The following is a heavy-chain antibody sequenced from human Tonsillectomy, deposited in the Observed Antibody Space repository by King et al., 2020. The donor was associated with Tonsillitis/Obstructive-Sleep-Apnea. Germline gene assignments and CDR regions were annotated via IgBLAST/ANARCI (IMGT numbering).Heavy chain of an antibody. CDR3: ARDQRSSIFRQVIINYNYMDV. V-gene: IGHV4-4*02. Sequence: QLQESGPGPVKPSGTLSLTCAVSGGSISSSNWWSWVRQPPGKGLEWIGEIYHSGSTNYNPSLKSRVTISVDKSKNQFSLKLSSVTAADTAIYYCARDQRSSIFRQVIINYNYMDVWGKGTTVIVSS. D-gene: IGHD3/OR15-3a*01. CDR2: IYHSGST. J-gene: IGHJ6*03. CDR1: GGSISSSNW.